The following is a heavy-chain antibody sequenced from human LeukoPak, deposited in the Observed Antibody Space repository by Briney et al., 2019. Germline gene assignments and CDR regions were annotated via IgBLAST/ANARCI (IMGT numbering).Heavy chain of an antibody. CDR2: VSTDGDT. Sequence: GGDLRLSCAASGFTFSRYAMSWVRQAPGKGLEWVSSVSTDGDTYYTDSVKGRFTISRDVSRNTLFLQMISLRAEDTALYYCARSRSGSVAGTSDYWGQGTLVIVSS. D-gene: IGHD6-19*01. CDR3: ARSRSGSVAGTSDY. J-gene: IGHJ4*02. CDR1: GFTFSRYA. V-gene: IGHV3-23*01.